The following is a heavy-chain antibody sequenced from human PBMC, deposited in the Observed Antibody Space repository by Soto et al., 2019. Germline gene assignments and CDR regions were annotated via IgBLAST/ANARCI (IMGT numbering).Heavy chain of an antibody. CDR3: ARDAYSSRPYVSWYFDL. CDR2: IYSGGST. D-gene: IGHD6-13*01. V-gene: IGHV3-66*01. J-gene: IGHJ2*01. Sequence: EVQLVESGGGLVQPGGSLRLSCAASGFTVSSNYMSWVRQAPGKGLEWVSVIYSGGSTYYADSVKGRFTISRDNSKNTLYLQMNSLRAEDTAVYYCARDAYSSRPYVSWYFDLWGRGTLVTVSS. CDR1: GFTVSSNY.